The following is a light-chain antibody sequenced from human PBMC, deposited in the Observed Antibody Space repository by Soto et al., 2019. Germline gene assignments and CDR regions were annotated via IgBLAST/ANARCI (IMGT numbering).Light chain of an antibody. J-gene: IGKJ4*01. CDR3: QQYKYWPLA. CDR2: GAS. V-gene: IGKV3-15*01. Sequence: EIVLTQSPATLSLSPGERATLSCRASQSVSSYLAWYQQKPGQAPRLLIYGASTRATDIPARFSGSGSGTEFTLTISSLQSEDFAIYYCQQYKYWPLAFGGGTRVEIK. CDR1: QSVSSY.